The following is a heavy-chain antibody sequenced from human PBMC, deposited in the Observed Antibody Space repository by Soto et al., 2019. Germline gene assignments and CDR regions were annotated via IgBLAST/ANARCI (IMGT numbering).Heavy chain of an antibody. CDR2: MYHSGIT. CDR3: VRGPNVGEYIPY. CDR1: GAFIGSSSYY. J-gene: IGHJ4*02. D-gene: IGHD4-17*01. Sequence: SERLSLSCTVSGAFIGSSSYYWGWISQPPGKGLEWIGYMYHSGITSSNPSLKSRVTTSEDRSKNQLSLKLSSVTAADTAVYFCVRGPNVGEYIPYWGQGMLVTVSS. V-gene: IGHV4-61*05.